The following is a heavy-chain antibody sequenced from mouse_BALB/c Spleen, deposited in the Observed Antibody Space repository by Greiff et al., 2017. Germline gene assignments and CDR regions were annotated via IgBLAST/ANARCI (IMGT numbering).Heavy chain of an antibody. J-gene: IGHJ2*01. Sequence: EVHLVESGGGLVKPGGSLKLSCAASGFAFSSYDMSWVRQTPEKRLEWVAYISSGGGSTYYPDTVKGRFTISRDNAKNTLYLQMSSLKSEDTAMYYCARQGRILRYYFDYWGQGTTLTVSS. D-gene: IGHD1-1*01. V-gene: IGHV5-12-1*01. CDR3: ARQGRILRYYFDY. CDR2: ISSGGGST. CDR1: GFAFSSYD.